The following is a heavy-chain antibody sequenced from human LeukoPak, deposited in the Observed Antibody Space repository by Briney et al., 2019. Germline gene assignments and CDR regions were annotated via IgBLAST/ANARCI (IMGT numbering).Heavy chain of an antibody. J-gene: IGHJ6*02. V-gene: IGHV3-11*06. D-gene: IGHD2-2*01. CDR1: GFTFSDYY. CDR3: ARDRREGFDCSSTSCPYYYSGMDV. CDR2: ISLSSTYT. Sequence: NSGGCMRLSCAASGFTFSDYYMSWNRQAPGKGLEWVSYISLSSTYTNYADSVKGRFTISRDNSKNSLYLQMSSLRAEVTAVYYCARDRREGFDCSSTSCPYYYSGMDVWGQGTTVTVSS.